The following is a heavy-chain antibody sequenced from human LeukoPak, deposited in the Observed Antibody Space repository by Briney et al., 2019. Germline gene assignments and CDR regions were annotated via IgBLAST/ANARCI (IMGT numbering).Heavy chain of an antibody. CDR3: ARDGSRFLSPDRYYYYGMDV. J-gene: IGHJ6*02. CDR1: GGTFSSYA. D-gene: IGHD3-3*01. V-gene: IGHV1-69*01. CDR2: IIPIFGTA. Sequence: SVTVSCKASGGTFSSYAISWVRQAPGQGLEWMGGIIPIFGTANYAQKFQGRVTITADESTSTAYMELSSLRSEDTAVYYCARDGSRFLSPDRYYYYGMDVWGQGTTVTVSS.